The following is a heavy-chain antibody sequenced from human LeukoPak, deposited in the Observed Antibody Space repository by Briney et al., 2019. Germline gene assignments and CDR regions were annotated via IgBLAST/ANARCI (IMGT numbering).Heavy chain of an antibody. J-gene: IGHJ4*02. CDR1: GFTFSSYA. Sequence: PGGSLRLSCAASGFTFSSYAMSWVRQAPGKGLEWVSAISGSDGSTYYADSVKGRFTISRDNSKNTLYLQMNSLRAEDTAVYYCAGPAADCTNGVCYVNWGQGTLVTVSS. CDR2: ISGSDGST. V-gene: IGHV3-23*01. CDR3: AGPAADCTNGVCYVN. D-gene: IGHD2-8*01.